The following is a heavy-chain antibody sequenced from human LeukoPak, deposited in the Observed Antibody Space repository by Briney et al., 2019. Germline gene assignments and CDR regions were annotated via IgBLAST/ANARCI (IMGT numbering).Heavy chain of an antibody. Sequence: SETLSLTCTVSGGSISSYYWSWIRQPPGKGLEWIGYIYYSGSTNYNPSLKSRVTISVDTSKNQFSLKLSSVTAADTAVYYCATLAVAGTNWYFELWGRGTLVTVSS. J-gene: IGHJ2*01. V-gene: IGHV4-59*01. CDR3: ATLAVAGTNWYFEL. CDR2: IYYSGST. D-gene: IGHD6-19*01. CDR1: GGSISSYY.